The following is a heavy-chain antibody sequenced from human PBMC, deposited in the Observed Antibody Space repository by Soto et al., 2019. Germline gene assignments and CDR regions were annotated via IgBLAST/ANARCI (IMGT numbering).Heavy chain of an antibody. Sequence: PSETLSLTCTVSGGSISSCGYYWSWIRQHPGKGLEWIGYIYYSGSTYYNPSLKSRVTISVDTSKNQFSLKLSSVTAADAAVYYCARETKMTASFDYWGQGTLVTVSS. V-gene: IGHV4-31*03. CDR3: ARETKMTASFDY. D-gene: IGHD2-21*02. J-gene: IGHJ4*02. CDR1: GGSISSCGYY. CDR2: IYYSGST.